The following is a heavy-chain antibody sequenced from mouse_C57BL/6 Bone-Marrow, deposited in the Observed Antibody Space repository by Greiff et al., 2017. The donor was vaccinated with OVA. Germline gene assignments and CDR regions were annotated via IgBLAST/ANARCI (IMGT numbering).Heavy chain of an antibody. Sequence: QVQLQQSAAELARPGASVKLSCKASGYTFTSYGISWVKQRTGQGLEWIGEIYPRSGNTYYNEKFKGKATLTADKSSSTAYMELRSLTSEDSAVYFCARAYYSNYVVSWFAYWGQGTLVTVSA. CDR1: GYTFTSYG. J-gene: IGHJ3*01. D-gene: IGHD2-5*01. CDR2: IYPRSGNT. CDR3: ARAYYSNYVVSWFAY. V-gene: IGHV1-81*01.